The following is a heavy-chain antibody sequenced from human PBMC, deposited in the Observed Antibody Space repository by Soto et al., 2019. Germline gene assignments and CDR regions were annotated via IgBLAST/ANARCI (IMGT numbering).Heavy chain of an antibody. CDR3: ARCSGSGTSPDAFDI. Sequence: KASETLSLTCTVSGGSVSSGSYYWSWIRQPPGKGLEWIGYIYYSGSTNYNPSLKSRVTISVDTSKNQFSLKLSSVTAADTAVYYCARCSGSGTSPDAFDIWGQGTMVTVSS. CDR1: GGSVSSGSYY. CDR2: IYYSGST. V-gene: IGHV4-61*01. D-gene: IGHD3-10*01. J-gene: IGHJ3*02.